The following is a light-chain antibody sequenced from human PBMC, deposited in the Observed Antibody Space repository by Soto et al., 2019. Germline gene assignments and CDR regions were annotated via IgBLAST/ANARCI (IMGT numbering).Light chain of an antibody. V-gene: IGKV2-40*01. J-gene: IGKJ4*01. CDR2: TVS. CDR1: QSLLDSDDGNTY. CDR3: MQRIEFPLT. Sequence: DIVVPQPHLSLPVTPGEPASISCRSSQSLLDSDDGNTYLDWYLQKPGQSPQLLIYTVSYRASGVPDRFSGSGSGTDFTLKISRVEAEDVGVYYCMQRIEFPLTFGGGTNV.